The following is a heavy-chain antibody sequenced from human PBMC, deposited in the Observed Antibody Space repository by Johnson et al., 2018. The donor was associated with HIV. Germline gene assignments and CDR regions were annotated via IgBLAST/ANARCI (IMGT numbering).Heavy chain of an antibody. CDR3: ARVQPVGGSYHDAFDI. J-gene: IGHJ3*02. Sequence: QVQLVESGGGLVKPGGSLRLSCAASGFTFSDYYMTWIRQAPGKGLEWLSFISSSGDIIRYADSVKGRFTISRDNAKNSLNLQMNSLRGEDTALYYCARVQPVGGSYHDAFDIWGQGTMVTVSS. D-gene: IGHD1-1*01. CDR1: GFTFSDYY. CDR2: ISSSGDII. V-gene: IGHV3-11*01.